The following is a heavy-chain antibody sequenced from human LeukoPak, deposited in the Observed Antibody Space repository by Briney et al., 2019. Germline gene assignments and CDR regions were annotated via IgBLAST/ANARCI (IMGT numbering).Heavy chain of an antibody. V-gene: IGHV4-34*01. Sequence: SETLSLTCAVYGGSFSGYYWSWIRQPPGNGLEWIGEINHSGSTNYNPSLKSRVTISVDTSKNQFSLKLSSVTAADTAVYYCARARTGRWYYFDYWGQGTLVTVSS. CDR2: INHSGST. J-gene: IGHJ4*02. D-gene: IGHD3-10*01. CDR1: GGSFSGYY. CDR3: ARARTGRWYYFDY.